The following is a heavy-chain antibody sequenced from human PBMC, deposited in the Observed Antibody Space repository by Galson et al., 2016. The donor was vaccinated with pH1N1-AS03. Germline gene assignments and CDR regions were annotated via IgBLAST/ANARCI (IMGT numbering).Heavy chain of an antibody. J-gene: IGHJ3*01. D-gene: IGHD4-17*01. CDR3: ARDRHDYGPDPFDV. Sequence: TLSLTCTVSGGAISDGGYYWGWIRQLPGKGLEWMGYIYYSGKAYYNPSLESRLSTSVDTSKNEFSLKLTSVTAADTALYYCARDRHDYGPDPFDVWGQGTMVTVSP. CDR2: IYYSGKA. V-gene: IGHV4-31*03. CDR1: GGAISDGGYY.